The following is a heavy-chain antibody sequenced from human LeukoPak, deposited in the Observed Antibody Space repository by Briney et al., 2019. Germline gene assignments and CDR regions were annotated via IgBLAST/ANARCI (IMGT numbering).Heavy chain of an antibody. V-gene: IGHV3-23*01. CDR1: GFTFSSYG. CDR3: PTPIAAAVREGY. D-gene: IGHD6-13*01. CDR2: ISGSGGST. Sequence: PGGTLRLSCAASGFTFSSYGMSWVRQAPGKGLEWVSAISGSGGSTYYADSVKGRFTISRDNSKNTLYLQMNSLRAEDTAVYYCPTPIAAAVREGYWGQGTLVTVSS. J-gene: IGHJ4*02.